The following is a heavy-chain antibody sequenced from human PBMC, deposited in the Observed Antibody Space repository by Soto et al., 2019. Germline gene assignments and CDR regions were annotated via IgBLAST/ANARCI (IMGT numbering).Heavy chain of an antibody. D-gene: IGHD6-19*01. Sequence: ASVKVACKASGYTFTNDYMHWVRQAPGEGLERMGIINPSTGTTSYAQKFQGRVTMTTDTSTSTVHMELSSVRSDDTAVYYCGRREGLATLSYSFDYWGQGAQV. CDR2: INPSTGTT. J-gene: IGHJ4*02. V-gene: IGHV1-46*01. CDR3: GRREGLATLSYSFDY. CDR1: GYTFTNDY.